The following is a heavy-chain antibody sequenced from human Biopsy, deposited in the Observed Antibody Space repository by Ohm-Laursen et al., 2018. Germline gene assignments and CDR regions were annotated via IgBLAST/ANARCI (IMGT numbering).Heavy chain of an antibody. Sequence: SSVKVSCKAPEGIFSNYGVNWVRQAPGQGLEWLGGNIPILGTGNYAHQFQDRVTVIADTSTSTATMELRSLRSDDTAVYYCATKLTGYFHHWGQGTLVIVSS. CDR1: EGIFSNYG. J-gene: IGHJ1*01. V-gene: IGHV1-69*06. D-gene: IGHD3-9*01. CDR2: NIPILGTG. CDR3: ATKLTGYFHH.